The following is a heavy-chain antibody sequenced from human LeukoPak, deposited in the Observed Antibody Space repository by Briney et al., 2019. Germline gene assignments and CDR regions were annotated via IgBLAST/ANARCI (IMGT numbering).Heavy chain of an antibody. CDR2: INPSSGGT. CDR1: GYTFTRHY. V-gene: IGHV1-46*01. D-gene: IGHD1-26*01. J-gene: IGHJ4*02. CDR3: ARDQYTDSGVGADFDY. Sequence: GASVKVSCKASGYTFTRHYMNWVRQAPGQGLEWMGKINPSSGGTGYAQKFQGRVTMTRDTSTSTVYMELRSLRSDDTAVYYCARDQYTDSGVGADFDYWGQGTLVTVSS.